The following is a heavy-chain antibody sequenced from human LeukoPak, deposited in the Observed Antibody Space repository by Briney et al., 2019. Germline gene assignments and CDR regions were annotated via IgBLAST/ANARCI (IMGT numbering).Heavy chain of an antibody. D-gene: IGHD3-10*01. Sequence: SETLSLTCTVSGGSISSRNYYWGWIRQPPGKGLEWIGNIYYSGSTYYNPSLKSRVTISVDTSRNQSSLKLSSVTAADTAVYYCARLGSYYNGFDYWGQGTLVTVSS. V-gene: IGHV4-39*01. CDR3: ARLGSYYNGFDY. J-gene: IGHJ4*02. CDR1: GGSISSRNYY. CDR2: IYYSGST.